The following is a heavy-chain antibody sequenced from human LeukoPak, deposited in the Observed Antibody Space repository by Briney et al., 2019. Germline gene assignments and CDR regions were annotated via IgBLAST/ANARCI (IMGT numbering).Heavy chain of an antibody. CDR3: AREIVGGFNPGAY. D-gene: IGHD1-14*01. CDR2: IHRSGST. J-gene: IGHJ4*02. V-gene: IGHV4-4*02. Sequence: SETLSLTCTVSPDSTTSNFWSWVRQPPGKGLEWIGEIHRSGSTNYNPSLQSRVTISIDRSKNQIALELSSVTAADTAVYYCAREIVGGFNPGAYWGQGTLVTVSS. CDR1: PDSTTSNF.